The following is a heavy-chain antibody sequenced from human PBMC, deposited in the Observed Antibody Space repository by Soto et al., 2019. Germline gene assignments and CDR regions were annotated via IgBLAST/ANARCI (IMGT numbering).Heavy chain of an antibody. CDR2: IYYSGST. Sequence: SETLSLTCTVSGGSISSYYWSWIRQPPGKGLEWIGYIYYSGSTNYNPSLKSRVTISVDTSKNQFSLKLSSVTAADTAVYYCARYSGYDLYYFDYWGQGTLVTVSS. J-gene: IGHJ4*02. CDR3: ARYSGYDLYYFDY. D-gene: IGHD5-12*01. V-gene: IGHV4-59*01. CDR1: GGSISSYY.